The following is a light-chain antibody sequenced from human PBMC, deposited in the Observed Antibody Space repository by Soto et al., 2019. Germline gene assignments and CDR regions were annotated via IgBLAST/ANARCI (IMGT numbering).Light chain of an antibody. CDR1: QSVSSSY. CDR3: QQYGNSPIT. V-gene: IGKV3-20*01. Sequence: EIVLTQSPGTLSLSPGDRATLSCRASQSVSSSYLAWYQQKSGQAPRLLIYGTSSRATGIPDRFSGSGSGTDFTLTISRLEPEDFAVYYCQQYGNSPITFGQGTRLEI. CDR2: GTS. J-gene: IGKJ5*01.